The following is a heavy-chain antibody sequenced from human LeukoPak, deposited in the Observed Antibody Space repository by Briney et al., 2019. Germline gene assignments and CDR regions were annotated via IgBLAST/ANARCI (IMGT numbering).Heavy chain of an antibody. Sequence: SETLSLTCTVSGGSISSYYWSWIRQPAGKGLEWIGRIYTSGSTNYNPSLKSRVTISVDTSKNQFSLKLSSVTAADTAVYYCARAWSKRVRANPFDPWGQGTLVTVSS. CDR2: IYTSGST. D-gene: IGHD3-10*01. CDR3: ARAWSKRVRANPFDP. J-gene: IGHJ5*02. CDR1: GGSISSYY. V-gene: IGHV4-4*07.